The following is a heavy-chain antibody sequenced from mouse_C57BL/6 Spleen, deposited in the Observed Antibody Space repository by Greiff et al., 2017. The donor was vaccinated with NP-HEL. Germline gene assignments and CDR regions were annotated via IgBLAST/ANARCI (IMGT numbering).Heavy chain of an antibody. CDR1: GYSITSGYY. J-gene: IGHJ4*01. D-gene: IGHD2-12*01. V-gene: IGHV3-6*01. CDR2: ISYDGSN. Sequence: EVQLVESGPGFVKPSQSLSLTCSVTGYSITSGYYWNWIRQFPGNKLEWMGYISYDGSNNYNPSLKNRISITRDTSKNQFFLKLNSVTTEDTATYYCARDLSYSASFMDYWGQGTSVTVSS. CDR3: ARDLSYSASFMDY.